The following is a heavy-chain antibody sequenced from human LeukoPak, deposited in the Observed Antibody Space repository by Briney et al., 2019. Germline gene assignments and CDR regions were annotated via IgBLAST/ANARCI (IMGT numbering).Heavy chain of an antibody. CDR2: IYYSGST. D-gene: IGHD1-14*01. CDR1: GGSISSYY. V-gene: IGHV4-59*12. J-gene: IGHJ4*02. Sequence: SETLSLTCTVSGGSISSYYWSWIRQPPGKGLEWIGYIYYSGSTNYNPSLKSRVTISVDTSKKQFSLKLSSVTAADTAVYYCARGPVRNPDPYFDYWGQGTLVTVSS. CDR3: ARGPVRNPDPYFDY.